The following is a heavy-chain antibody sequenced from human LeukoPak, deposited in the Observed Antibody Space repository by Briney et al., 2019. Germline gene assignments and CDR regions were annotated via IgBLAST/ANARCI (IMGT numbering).Heavy chain of an antibody. CDR3: ARDQDYVWGSYRGSGYFDY. J-gene: IGHJ4*02. V-gene: IGHV4-4*02. Sequence: PSGTLSLTCAVSGGSISSGNWWSWVRQPPGKGLEWIGEIYHSGSTNYNPSLKSRVTISVDKSKNQFSLKLSSVTAADTAVYYCARDQDYVWGSYRGSGYFDYWGQGTLVTVSS. CDR1: GGSISSGNW. CDR2: IYHSGST. D-gene: IGHD3-16*02.